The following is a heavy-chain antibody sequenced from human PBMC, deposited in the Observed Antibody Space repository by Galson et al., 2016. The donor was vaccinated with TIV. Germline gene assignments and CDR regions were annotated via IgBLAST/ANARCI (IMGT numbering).Heavy chain of an antibody. J-gene: IGHJ6*03. CDR2: IYPGDSDT. CDR1: GFSFTSYW. CDR3: ARSPADPQYSYYYIDV. Sequence: QSGAEVKKPGESLKISCKCSGFSFTSYWIAWVRQMPGKGLEWMGIIYPGDSDTRYSPSFQGQVTISADKSISTAYLQWSALRASDTAMYYCARSPADPQYSYYYIDVWGKGTTVTVSS. V-gene: IGHV5-51*03.